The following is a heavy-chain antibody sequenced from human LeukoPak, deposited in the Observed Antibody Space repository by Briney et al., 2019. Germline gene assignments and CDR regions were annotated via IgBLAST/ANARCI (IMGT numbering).Heavy chain of an antibody. CDR3: ARLPNYYDSSGYRTGLIDY. V-gene: IGHV4-59*08. CDR1: GGSISSYY. J-gene: IGHJ4*02. D-gene: IGHD3-22*01. Sequence: SETLSLTCTVSGGSISSYYWSWIRQPPGKGLEWIGYIYYSGSTNYNPSLKSRVTISVDTSKNQFSLKLSSVTAADTAVYYCARLPNYYDSSGYRTGLIDYWGQGTLVTVSS. CDR2: IYYSGST.